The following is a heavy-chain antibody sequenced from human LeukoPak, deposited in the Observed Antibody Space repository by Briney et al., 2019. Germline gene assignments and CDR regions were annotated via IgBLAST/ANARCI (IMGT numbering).Heavy chain of an antibody. Sequence: GESLKISCKGSGYSFTSYWIGWVRQMPGKGLEWMGIIYPGDSDTRYSPSFQGQVTISADKSISTAYLQWSSLKASDTAMYYCARASYSSGYSGSFPLFDYWGQGTLVTVSS. D-gene: IGHD3-22*01. J-gene: IGHJ4*02. CDR3: ARASYSSGYSGSFPLFDY. CDR2: IYPGDSDT. V-gene: IGHV5-51*01. CDR1: GYSFTSYW.